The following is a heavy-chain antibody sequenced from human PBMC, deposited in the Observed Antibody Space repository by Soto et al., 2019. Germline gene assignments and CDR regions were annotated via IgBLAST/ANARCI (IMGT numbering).Heavy chain of an antibody. CDR1: GFTFSNAW. J-gene: IGHJ4*02. V-gene: IGHV3-15*07. CDR2: IKSKTDGGTT. D-gene: IGHD6-19*01. CDR3: TTRDADSSGWNFDY. Sequence: GGSLRLSCAASGFTFSNAWMNWVRQAPGKGLEWVGRIKSKTDGGTTDYAAPVKGRFTISRDDSKNTLYLQMNSLKTEDTAVYYCTTRDADSSGWNFDYWGQGTLVTVSS.